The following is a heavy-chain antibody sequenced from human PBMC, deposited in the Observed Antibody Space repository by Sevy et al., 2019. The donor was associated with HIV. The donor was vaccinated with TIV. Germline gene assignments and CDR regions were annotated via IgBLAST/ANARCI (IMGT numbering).Heavy chain of an antibody. V-gene: IGHV3-15*01. J-gene: IGHJ4*02. CDR3: STSYYYDSRGYFRPYYFDY. Sequence: GGSLRLSCAASGFTLSNAWMSWVRQAPGKGLEWVGRIKSKTDGGTTDYAAPVKGRFTISRDDSKNTLYLQMNSLKTEDTAVYYCSTSYYYDSRGYFRPYYFDYWGQGTLVTVSS. D-gene: IGHD3-22*01. CDR1: GFTLSNAW. CDR2: IKSKTDGGTT.